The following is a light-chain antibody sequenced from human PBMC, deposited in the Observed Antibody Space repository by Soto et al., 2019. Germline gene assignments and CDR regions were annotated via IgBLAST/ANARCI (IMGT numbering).Light chain of an antibody. CDR3: CSYAGYYTLV. CDR2: DVA. Sequence: QSVLTQPRSVSGSPGQSVTISCSGTSSDVGGYNHVSWYQQHPGKAPKLVIYDVAKRPSGVPDRFSGSKSGNTASLTISGLQTEDEGNYYCCSYAGYYTLVFGGGTKLTVL. J-gene: IGLJ2*01. CDR1: SSDVGGYNH. V-gene: IGLV2-11*01.